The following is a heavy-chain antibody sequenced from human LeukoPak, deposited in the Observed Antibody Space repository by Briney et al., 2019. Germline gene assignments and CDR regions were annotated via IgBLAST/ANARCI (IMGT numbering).Heavy chain of an antibody. D-gene: IGHD6-19*01. V-gene: IGHV4-59*01. CDR2: IYYSGSA. J-gene: IGHJ6*03. CDR1: GVAISSDY. CDR3: ARDRSSGWSGDYMDV. Sequence: SETLSLSCTVSGVAISSDYRSCVRQPPGKGLEWIGYIYYSGSATYNPSPTSRVTISVDTSTNPISLKMSSATAADTAVYYCARDRSSGWSGDYMDVWGKGTTVTVSS.